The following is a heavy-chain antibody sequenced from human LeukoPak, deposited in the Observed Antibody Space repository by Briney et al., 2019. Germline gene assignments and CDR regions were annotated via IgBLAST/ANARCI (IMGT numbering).Heavy chain of an antibody. Sequence: GASVKVSCKASGGTFSSYAISWVRQAPGQGLEWMGGIIPIFGTANYAQKFQGRVTMTTDTSTSTAYMELRSLRSDDTAVYYCAREDNDYGGNWDYWGQGTLVTVSS. CDR1: GGTFSSYA. CDR2: IIPIFGTA. J-gene: IGHJ4*02. D-gene: IGHD4-23*01. V-gene: IGHV1-69*05. CDR3: AREDNDYGGNWDY.